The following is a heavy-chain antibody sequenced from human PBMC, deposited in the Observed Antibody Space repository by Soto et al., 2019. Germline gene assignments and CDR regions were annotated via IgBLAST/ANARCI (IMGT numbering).Heavy chain of an antibody. CDR1: GGSISSGDYY. V-gene: IGHV4-30-4*01. J-gene: IGHJ5*02. CDR3: ARHYDMDWFDP. Sequence: SETLSLTCTVSGGSISSGDYYWSWIRQPPGKGLEWIGSIYYSGSTYYNPSLKSRVTISVDTSKNQFSLKLSSVTAADTAVYYCARHYDMDWFDPWGQGTLVTVSS. D-gene: IGHD3-9*01. CDR2: IYYSGST.